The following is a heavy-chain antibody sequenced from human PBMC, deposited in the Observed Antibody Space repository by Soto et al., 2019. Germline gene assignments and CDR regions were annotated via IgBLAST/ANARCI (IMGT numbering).Heavy chain of an antibody. J-gene: IGHJ4*02. CDR1: GGTFSSYA. Sequence: SVKISCKASGGTFSSYAISWVRQAPGQGLEWMGGIIPLFGALNYAQKLQGRVTITADKSTSTAYMELSSLRSEDTAVYYCARGVPYYYNSSRFPFEDWGRGSMVTSP. D-gene: IGHD3-22*01. CDR2: IIPLFGAL. CDR3: ARGVPYYYNSSRFPFED. V-gene: IGHV1-69*06.